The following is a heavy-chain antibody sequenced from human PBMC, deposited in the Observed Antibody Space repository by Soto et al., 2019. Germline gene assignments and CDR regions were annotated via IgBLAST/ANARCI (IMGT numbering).Heavy chain of an antibody. CDR2: IGTAGDT. CDR1: GFTFSSYD. J-gene: IGHJ4*02. D-gene: IGHD3-22*01. CDR3: ARARTPYYYDSSGYNPDFDY. V-gene: IGHV3-13*01. Sequence: GGSLRLSCAASGFTFSSYDMHWVRQATGKGLEWVSAIGTAGDTYYPGSVKGRFTISRENAKNSLYLQMNSLRAEDTAVYYCARARTPYYYDSSGYNPDFDYWGQGTLVTVSS.